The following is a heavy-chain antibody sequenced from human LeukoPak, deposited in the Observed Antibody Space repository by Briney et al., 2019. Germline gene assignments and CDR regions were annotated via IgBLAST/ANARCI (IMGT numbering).Heavy chain of an antibody. Sequence: SETLSLTCAVYGGSFSGYYWSWIRQPPGKGLEWIGEINHSGSTNYNPSLKSRVTISVDTSKNQFSLKLSSVTAADTAVYYCARGRRLGIYYWGQGTLVTVSS. J-gene: IGHJ4*02. D-gene: IGHD7-27*01. CDR3: ARGRRLGIYY. CDR2: INHSGST. CDR1: GGSFSGYY. V-gene: IGHV4-34*01.